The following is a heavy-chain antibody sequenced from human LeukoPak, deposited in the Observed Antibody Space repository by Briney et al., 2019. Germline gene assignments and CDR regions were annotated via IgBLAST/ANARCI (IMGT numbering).Heavy chain of an antibody. CDR2: IIPIFGTA. J-gene: IGHJ4*02. Sequence: APVKVSCKASGGTFSSYAISWVRQAPGQGLEWMGGIIPIFGTANYAQKFQGRVTITTDESTSTAYMELSSLRSEDTAVYYCARDLGRSGSYENFDYWGQGTLVTVSS. CDR3: ARDLGRSGSYENFDY. CDR1: GGTFSSYA. D-gene: IGHD1-26*01. V-gene: IGHV1-69*05.